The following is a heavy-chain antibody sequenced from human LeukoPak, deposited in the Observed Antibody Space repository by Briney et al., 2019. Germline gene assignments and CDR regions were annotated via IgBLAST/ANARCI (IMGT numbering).Heavy chain of an antibody. CDR2: ISYDGSNK. V-gene: IGHV3-30-3*01. CDR1: GFTFSSYA. J-gene: IGHJ4*02. CDR3: ARDVGDGYNNRDFDY. Sequence: PGGSLRLSCAASGFTFSSYAMHWVRQAPGKGLEWVAVISYDGSNKYYADPVKGRFTISRDNSKNTLYLQMNSLRAEDTAVYYCARDVGDGYNNRDFDYWGQGTLVTVSS. D-gene: IGHD5-24*01.